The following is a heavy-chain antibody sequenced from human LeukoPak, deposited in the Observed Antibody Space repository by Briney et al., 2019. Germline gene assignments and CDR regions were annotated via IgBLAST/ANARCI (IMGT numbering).Heavy chain of an antibody. J-gene: IGHJ4*02. V-gene: IGHV3-7*03. CDR1: GFTFSSSW. D-gene: IGHD2-2*01. CDR3: ARDPCHGALDY. CDR2: IKQHGTEE. Sequence: GGSLRLSCVASGFTFSSSWMSWVRRAPGKGLEWVANIKQHGTEEYYVDSVRGRFSISKDNAKNSLYLQMNSLRAEDTAVYYCARDPCHGALDYWGQGALVTVSS.